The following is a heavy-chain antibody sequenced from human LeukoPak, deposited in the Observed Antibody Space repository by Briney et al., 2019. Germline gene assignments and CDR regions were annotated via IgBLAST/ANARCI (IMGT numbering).Heavy chain of an antibody. CDR3: AKAASGNWNDVSDY. Sequence: GGSLRLSCAASGFTFSTYAMSWVRQAPGKGLEWVSAISGRGVSTSYADSVRGRFTISRDNSKNALYLQMNSLRAEDTAVYYCAKAASGNWNDVSDYWGQGTLVTVSS. V-gene: IGHV3-23*01. D-gene: IGHD1-20*01. J-gene: IGHJ4*02. CDR2: ISGRGVST. CDR1: GFTFSTYA.